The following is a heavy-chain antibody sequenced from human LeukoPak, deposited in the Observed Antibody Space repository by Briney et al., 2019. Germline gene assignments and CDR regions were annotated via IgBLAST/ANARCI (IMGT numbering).Heavy chain of an antibody. V-gene: IGHV1-18*01. CDR2: ISANNGDT. CDR3: ARESHKTREDY. D-gene: IGHD1-1*01. Sequence: GSVKVSCKASGYIFTSYGISWVRQAPGQGLEWMGWISANNGDTDYPQNLQGRVTMTTDTYTSTAHMELRSLRSDDTAMYYCARESHKTREDYWGQGTLVTVSS. J-gene: IGHJ4*02. CDR1: GYIFTSYG.